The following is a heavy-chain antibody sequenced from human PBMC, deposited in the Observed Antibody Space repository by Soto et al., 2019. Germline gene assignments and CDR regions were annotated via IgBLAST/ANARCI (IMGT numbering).Heavy chain of an antibody. Sequence: ASVKVSCKASGYTFTGYYMHWVRQAPGQGHEWMGWINPNSGGTNYAQKFQGWVTMTRDTSISTAYMELSRLRSDDTAVYYCARSMCSGGSCYSIYYWGQGTLVTVSS. V-gene: IGHV1-2*04. CDR1: GYTFTGYY. D-gene: IGHD2-15*01. CDR2: INPNSGGT. CDR3: ARSMCSGGSCYSIYY. J-gene: IGHJ4*02.